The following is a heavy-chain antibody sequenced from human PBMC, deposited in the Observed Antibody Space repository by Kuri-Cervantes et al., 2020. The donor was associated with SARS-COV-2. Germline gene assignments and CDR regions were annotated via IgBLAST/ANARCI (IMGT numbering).Heavy chain of an antibody. CDR3: ARSDIVVVPAAIRYSWFDP. CDR1: GGTFSSYA. V-gene: IGHV1-69*05. D-gene: IGHD2-2*01. CDR2: IIPIFGTA. J-gene: IGHJ5*02. Sequence: SVKVSCKASGGTFSSYAISWVRQAPGQGLEWMGGIIPIFGTANYAQKFQGRVTITRDTSASTAYMELSSLRSEDTAVYYCARSDIVVVPAAIRYSWFDPWGQGTLVTVSS.